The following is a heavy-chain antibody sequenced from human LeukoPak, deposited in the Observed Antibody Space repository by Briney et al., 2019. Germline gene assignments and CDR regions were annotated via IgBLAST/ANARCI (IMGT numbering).Heavy chain of an antibody. CDR3: ARLAWDYYDSSGYYPHAFDI. CDR2: IYPGDSDT. D-gene: IGHD3-22*01. V-gene: IGHV5-51*01. Sequence: GESLKISCQGSGYSFTSYWIGWVRQMPGKGLEWMGIIYPGDSDTRYSPSFQGQVTISADKSISTAYLQWSSLKASDTAMYYCARLAWDYYDSSGYYPHAFDIWGQGTMVTVSS. J-gene: IGHJ3*02. CDR1: GYSFTSYW.